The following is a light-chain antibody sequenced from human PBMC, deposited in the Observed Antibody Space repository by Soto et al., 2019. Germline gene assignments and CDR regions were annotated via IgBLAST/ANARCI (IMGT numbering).Light chain of an antibody. Sequence: DIQMTQSPSSLSASVGDRVTITCRASQSIERYLNWYQQKSGKAPKFLMYATSHLQSGVPSRFSGSGSGTEFTLTISGLQPEDFGSYYCQQTYTVPYTVGQGTKLEIE. CDR3: QQTYTVPYT. J-gene: IGKJ2*01. CDR1: QSIERY. V-gene: IGKV1-39*01. CDR2: ATS.